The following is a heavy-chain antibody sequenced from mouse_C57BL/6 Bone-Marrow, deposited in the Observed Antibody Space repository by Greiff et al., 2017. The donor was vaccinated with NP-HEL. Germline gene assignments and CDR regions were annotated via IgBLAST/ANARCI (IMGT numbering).Heavy chain of an antibody. J-gene: IGHJ4*01. CDR3: ARGFYYYGSTAMDY. CDR2: ISNLAYSI. Sequence: EVHLVESGGGLVQPGGSLKLSCAASGFTFSDYGMAWVRQAPRKGPEWVAFISNLAYSIYYADTVTGRFTLSRENAKNTLYLEMSSLRSEDTAMYYCARGFYYYGSTAMDYWGQGTSVTVSS. D-gene: IGHD1-1*01. V-gene: IGHV5-15*01. CDR1: GFTFSDYG.